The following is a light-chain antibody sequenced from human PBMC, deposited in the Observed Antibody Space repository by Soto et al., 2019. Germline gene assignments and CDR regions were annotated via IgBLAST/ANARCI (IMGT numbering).Light chain of an antibody. CDR2: EVT. CDR3: CSYADSSTWV. V-gene: IGLV2-23*02. J-gene: IGLJ3*02. Sequence: QSALTQPASVSGSPGQSITISCTGTSSDVGSYNLVSWYQQHPGKAPKFMIYEVTKRPSGVSNRFSGSKSGNTASLTISGLQAEDEADYYCCSYADSSTWVFGGGTKVPS. CDR1: SSDVGSYNL.